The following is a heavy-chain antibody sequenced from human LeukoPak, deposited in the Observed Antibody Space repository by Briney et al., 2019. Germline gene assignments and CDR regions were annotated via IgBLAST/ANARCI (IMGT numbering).Heavy chain of an antibody. D-gene: IGHD3-16*01. CDR1: GSSISSGGYY. CDR2: IYYSGST. V-gene: IGHV4-39*01. Sequence: SETLSLXCTVSGSSISSGGYYWGWIRQPPGKGLEWIGSIYYSGSTYYNPSLKSRVTISVDTSKNQFSLKLSSVTAADTAVYYCASPGGGPTDYWGQGTLVTVSS. CDR3: ASPGGGPTDY. J-gene: IGHJ4*02.